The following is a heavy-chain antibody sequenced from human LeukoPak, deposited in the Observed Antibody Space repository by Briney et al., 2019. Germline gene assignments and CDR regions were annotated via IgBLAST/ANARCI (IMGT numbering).Heavy chain of an antibody. V-gene: IGHV3-7*03. D-gene: IGHD1-26*01. CDR1: GFTFTDYW. J-gene: IGHJ4*02. CDR3: TRGSGSYPDY. CDR2: IRQDGGEK. Sequence: GGSLRLSCAVSGFTFTDYWMNWVRQAPGKGLEWVASIRQDGGEKSYVDSVKGRFTISRDNAKNSLYLQMNSLRAEDTALYYCTRGSGSYPDYWGRGTLVTVSS.